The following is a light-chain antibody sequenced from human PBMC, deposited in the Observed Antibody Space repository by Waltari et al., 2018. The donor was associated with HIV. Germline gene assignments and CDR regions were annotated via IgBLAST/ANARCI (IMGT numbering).Light chain of an antibody. CDR1: QSVLYSSNNKNY. J-gene: IGKJ3*01. CDR2: WAS. V-gene: IGKV4-1*01. Sequence: DIVMTQSPESLAVSLGERATLNCKSSQSVLYSSNNKNYLAWYQQKPGQPPKLLIYWASTREAGVPDLFSGSGSGTDFTLTINSLQAEDVAIYYCQQYYGSPLTFGPGTKVDIK. CDR3: QQYYGSPLT.